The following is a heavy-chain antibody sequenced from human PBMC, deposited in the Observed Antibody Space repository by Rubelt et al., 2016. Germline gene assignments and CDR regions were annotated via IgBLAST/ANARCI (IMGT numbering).Heavy chain of an antibody. D-gene: IGHD2-2*01. Sequence: QVQLQQWGAGLLKPSETLSLTCAVYGGSFSGYYWSWIRQPPGKGLEWIGEINHSGSTNYNPSLKSRVTISVDTSKNQFSLKLSSVTAADTAVYYCARLGVPAASSDYWGQGTLVTVSS. CDR3: ARLGVPAASSDY. CDR2: INHSGST. J-gene: IGHJ4*02. CDR1: GGSFSGYY. V-gene: IGHV4-34*01.